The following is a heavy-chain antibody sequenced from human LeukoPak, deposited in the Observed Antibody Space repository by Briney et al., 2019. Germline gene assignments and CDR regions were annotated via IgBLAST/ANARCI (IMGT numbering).Heavy chain of an antibody. J-gene: IGHJ6*02. CDR3: AREGRGGNSYGDYYYYGIDV. D-gene: IGHD5-18*01. CDR2: IHYRGST. Sequence: SETLSLTCTVSGGSISSFYWNWIRQSPGKGLEWIGYIHYRGSTNYNPSLKSRVTLSLDAFNNEVSLKLSSVTAADTAVYYCAREGRGGNSYGDYYYYGIDVWGQGTTVSVSS. V-gene: IGHV4-59*01. CDR1: GGSISSFY.